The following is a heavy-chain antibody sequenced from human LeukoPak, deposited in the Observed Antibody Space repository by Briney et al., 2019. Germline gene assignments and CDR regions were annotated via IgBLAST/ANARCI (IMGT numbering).Heavy chain of an antibody. J-gene: IGHJ4*02. Sequence: GASVKVSCKVSGYTLTELSMHWVRQAPGKGLEWMGGFDPEDGETIYAQKFQGRVTMTEDTSTDTAYMELSSLRSEDTAVYYCATVPTYYYGSGPHFDHWGQGTLVTVSS. CDR1: GYTLTELS. CDR3: ATVPTYYYGSGPHFDH. CDR2: FDPEDGET. D-gene: IGHD3-10*01. V-gene: IGHV1-24*01.